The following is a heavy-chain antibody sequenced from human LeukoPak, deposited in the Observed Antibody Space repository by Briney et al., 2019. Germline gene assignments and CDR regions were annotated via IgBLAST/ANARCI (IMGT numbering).Heavy chain of an antibody. CDR3: ARHAVYCSSTSCWYFDY. CDR2: IYPGDSDT. D-gene: IGHD2-2*01. V-gene: IGHV5-51*01. CDR1: GYSFTSYW. Sequence: GESLKISCKGSGYSFTSYWIGWVRQMPGKGLEWMGIIYPGDSDTRYSPSSQRQVTISADKSISPAYLQWSSLKASDTAMYYCARHAVYCSSTSCWYFDYWGQGTLVTVSS. J-gene: IGHJ4*02.